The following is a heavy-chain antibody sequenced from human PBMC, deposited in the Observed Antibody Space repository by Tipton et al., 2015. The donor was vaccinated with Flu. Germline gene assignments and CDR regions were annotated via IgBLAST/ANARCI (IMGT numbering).Heavy chain of an antibody. V-gene: IGHV1-18*01. Sequence: QLVQSGAEGKKPGASVKVSCKASGYTFSNFDITWVRQAPGQGLEWMGWISPNNGNTKYAQIFQGRVTMTTDTSTSTAYMELRSLRSADTAVYYCVRRYCSGGICYYGLDVWGQGTTVTVSS. D-gene: IGHD2-15*01. CDR3: VRRYCSGGICYYGLDV. CDR2: ISPNNGNT. CDR1: GYTFSNFD. J-gene: IGHJ6*02.